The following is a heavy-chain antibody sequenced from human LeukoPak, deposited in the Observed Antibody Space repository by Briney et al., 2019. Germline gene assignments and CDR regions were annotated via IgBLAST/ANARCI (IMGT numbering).Heavy chain of an antibody. CDR2: INHSGST. D-gene: IGHD2/OR15-2a*01. J-gene: IGHJ1*01. CDR1: GGSFSGYY. V-gene: IGHV4-34*01. Sequence: SETLSLTCAVYGGSFSGYYWSWIRQPPGKGLEWIGEINHSGSTNYNPSLKSRVTISVDTSKSQFSLKLSSVTAADTAVYYCLVIILGGSSQHWGQGTLVTVSS. CDR3: LVIILGGSSQH.